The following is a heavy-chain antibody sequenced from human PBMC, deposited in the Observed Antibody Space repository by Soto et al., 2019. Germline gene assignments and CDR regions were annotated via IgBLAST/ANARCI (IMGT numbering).Heavy chain of an antibody. CDR3: ARALPGGY. D-gene: IGHD3-10*01. J-gene: IGHJ4*02. V-gene: IGHV3-21*04. CDR2: ISSFSNYM. Sequence: GGSLRLSCAVSGFTVNSYSMNWVRQAPGKGLEWVSSISSFSNYMYYTDSVKGRFTISRDNARNSLYLQMNSLRAEDTAVYHCARALPGGYWGQGTLVTVSS. CDR1: GFTVNSYS.